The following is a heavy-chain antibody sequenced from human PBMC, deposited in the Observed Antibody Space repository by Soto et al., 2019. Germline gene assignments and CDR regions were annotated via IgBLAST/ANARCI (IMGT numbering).Heavy chain of an antibody. CDR1: GFTFDDYA. Sequence: GGSLRLSCAASGFTFDDYAMHWVRQAPGKGLEWVSGISWNSGSIGYADSVKGRFTISRDNAKNSLYLQMNSLRAEDTALYYCAKDLSGYYDSSGSGFDYWGQGTLVTVS. CDR2: ISWNSGSI. CDR3: AKDLSGYYDSSGSGFDY. V-gene: IGHV3-9*01. D-gene: IGHD3-22*01. J-gene: IGHJ4*02.